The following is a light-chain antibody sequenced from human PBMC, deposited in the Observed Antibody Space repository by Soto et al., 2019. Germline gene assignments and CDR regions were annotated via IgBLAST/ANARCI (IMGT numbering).Light chain of an antibody. J-gene: IGKJ4*01. CDR2: DAS. CDR1: QSVSSY. V-gene: IGKV3-11*01. Sequence: ENVFKQSPATLSLSKGERATLSCRASQSVSSYLAWYQQKPGQAPRLLIYDASNRATGIPARFSGSGSGTDFTLTISSLEPEDFAVYYCQQRSNWPLTFGGGSKVDIK. CDR3: QQRSNWPLT.